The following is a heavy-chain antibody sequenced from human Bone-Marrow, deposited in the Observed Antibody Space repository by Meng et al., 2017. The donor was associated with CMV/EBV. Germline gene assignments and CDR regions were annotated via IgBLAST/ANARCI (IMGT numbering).Heavy chain of an antibody. D-gene: IGHD6-13*01. V-gene: IGHV3-30*02. CDR1: GFTFSSYG. CDR2: IWYDGSNK. J-gene: IGHJ6*01. CDR3: AKGQSSSWSDYYYYYGMDV. Sequence: GESLKISCAASGFTFSSYGMHWVRQAPGKGLEWVAVIWYDGSNKYYADSVKGRFTISRDNSKNTLYLQMNSLRAEDTAVYYCAKGQSSSWSDYYYYYGMDVWGQGTTVTVSS.